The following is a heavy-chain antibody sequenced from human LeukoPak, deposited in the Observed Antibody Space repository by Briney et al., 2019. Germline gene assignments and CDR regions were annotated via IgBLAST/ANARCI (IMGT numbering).Heavy chain of an antibody. D-gene: IGHD3-22*01. CDR2: MSGSGGST. CDR3: AKVWDTYYYDSSGSFDY. CDR1: GFTFSSYA. V-gene: IGHV3-23*01. J-gene: IGHJ4*02. Sequence: GGSLRLSCAASGFTFSSYAMSWVRQAPGKGLEWVSGMSGSGGSTYYADSVKGRFTISRDNSKNTLYLQMNSLRAEDTAVYYCAKVWDTYYYDSSGSFDYWGQGTLVTVSS.